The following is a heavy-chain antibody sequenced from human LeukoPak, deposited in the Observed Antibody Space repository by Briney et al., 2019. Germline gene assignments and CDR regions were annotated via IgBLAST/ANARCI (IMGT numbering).Heavy chain of an antibody. CDR3: ATLVGSSGWYGEGWFDP. D-gene: IGHD6-19*01. CDR1: GYTLTELS. V-gene: IGHV1-24*01. CDR2: FDPEDGET. J-gene: IGHJ5*02. Sequence: ASVKVSCKVSGYTLTELSMHWVRQAPGKGLEWMGGFDPEDGETIYAQKFQGRVTMTEDTSTDPAYMELSSLRSEDTAVYYCATLVGSSGWYGEGWFDPWGQGTLVTVSS.